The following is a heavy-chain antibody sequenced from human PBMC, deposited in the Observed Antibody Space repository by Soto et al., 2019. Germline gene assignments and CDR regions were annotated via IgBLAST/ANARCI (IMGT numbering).Heavy chain of an antibody. J-gene: IGHJ3*02. D-gene: IGHD2-2*01. CDR2: IYPGDSDT. CDR3: ARRPVSTAFFDI. CDR1: GYSFTTYW. V-gene: IGHV5-51*01. Sequence: GESLKISCKGSGYSFTTYWIGWVRQMPGKGLEWMGIIYPGDSDTRYSPSFQGQVTISVDKSINTAYLHWSTLKASDTAMFYCARRPVSTAFFDIWGQGTMVTVSS.